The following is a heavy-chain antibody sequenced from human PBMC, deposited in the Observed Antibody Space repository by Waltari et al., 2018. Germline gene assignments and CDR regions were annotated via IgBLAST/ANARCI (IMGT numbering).Heavy chain of an antibody. V-gene: IGHV3-23*01. D-gene: IGHD3-10*01. J-gene: IGHJ4*02. CDR2: ISVSGRST. CDR1: AFTFSSYD. CDR3: AKDRLSIDY. Sequence: EVQLLESGGGLVQPGGSLRLSCAASAFTFSSYDMSWVRQAPGKGLEWVSAISVSGRSTYYADSVKGRFTISRDNSKNTLYLQMNSLRAEDTAIYYCAKDRLSIDYWGQGTLVTVSS.